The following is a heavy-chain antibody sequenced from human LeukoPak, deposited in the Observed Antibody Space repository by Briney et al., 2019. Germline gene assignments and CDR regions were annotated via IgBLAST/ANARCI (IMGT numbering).Heavy chain of an antibody. CDR2: INPISGAT. CDR3: ARAGAFDI. Sequence: ASVKVSCKTSGYTFTRYYMQWVRQAPGHGLEWMGIINPISGATDYAQKFQGRVTMTRDTSTSTVYMELSSLRSEDTAVYYCARAGAFDIWGQGTMVTVSS. CDR1: GYTFTRYY. J-gene: IGHJ3*02. V-gene: IGHV1-46*01.